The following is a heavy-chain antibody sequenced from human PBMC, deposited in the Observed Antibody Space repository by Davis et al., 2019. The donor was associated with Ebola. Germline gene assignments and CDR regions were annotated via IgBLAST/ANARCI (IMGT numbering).Heavy chain of an antibody. V-gene: IGHV4-39*07. J-gene: IGHJ3*02. D-gene: IGHD6-13*01. CDR2: IYYSGST. CDR3: AKDSIAAAGILVVGGDAFDI. CDR1: GGSISSSSYS. Sequence: MPSETLSLTCTVSGGSISSSSYSWGWIRQPPGKGLEWIGSIYYSGSTYYNPSLKSRVAISVDTSKNQFSLKLSSVTAADSAVYYCAKDSIAAAGILVVGGDAFDIWGQGTMVTVSS.